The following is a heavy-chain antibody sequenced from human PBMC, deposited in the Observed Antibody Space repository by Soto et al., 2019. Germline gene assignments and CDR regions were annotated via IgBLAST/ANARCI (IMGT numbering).Heavy chain of an antibody. V-gene: IGHV4-34*01. Sequence: SETLSLTCAVYGGSFSGYYWSWIRQPPGKGLEWIGEINHSGSTNYNPSLKSGVTISVDTPNNHSSLKQSSVTAADTTAYYCATDQSYYDIWSRYYSNNWFDPWGQGTLVTVSS. J-gene: IGHJ5*02. CDR2: INHSGST. D-gene: IGHD3-3*01. CDR1: GGSFSGYY. CDR3: ATDQSYYDIWSRYYSNNWFDP.